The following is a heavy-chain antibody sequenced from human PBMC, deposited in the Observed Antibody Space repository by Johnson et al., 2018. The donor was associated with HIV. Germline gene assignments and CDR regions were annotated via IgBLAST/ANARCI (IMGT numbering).Heavy chain of an antibody. CDR2: INSDGSSS. CDR1: GFTFSSYG. V-gene: IGHV3-74*02. CDR3: ARGKGAAVGLDAFDI. Sequence: VQLVESGGGVVQPGGSLRLSCAASGFTFSSYGMHWVRQVPGKGPVWVSRINSDGSSSAYADSVKGRFTISRDGAKNTLYLQMNSLRAEDTALYFCARGKGAAVGLDAFDIWGQGIRVTVSS. J-gene: IGHJ3*02. D-gene: IGHD6-13*01.